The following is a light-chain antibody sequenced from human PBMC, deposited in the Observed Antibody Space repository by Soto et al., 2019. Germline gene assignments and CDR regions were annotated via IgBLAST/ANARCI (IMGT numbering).Light chain of an antibody. CDR1: QSISRNY. CDR2: DAS. J-gene: IGKJ1*01. CDR3: QQYGGSPWT. Sequence: EIVLTQSPGTLSLSPGERATLSCRASQSISRNYLAWYQQKPGQAPRLLFYDASSRATGIPDRFSGSGSGTDFTLTISRLEPEDFAVYYCQQYGGSPWTFGQGTKLEVK. V-gene: IGKV3-20*01.